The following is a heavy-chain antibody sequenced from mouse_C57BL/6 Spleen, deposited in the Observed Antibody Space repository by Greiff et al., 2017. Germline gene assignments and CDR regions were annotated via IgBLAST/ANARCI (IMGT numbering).Heavy chain of an antibody. CDR3: AREPSGYGYFDV. D-gene: IGHD3-1*01. CDR1: GYTFTSYW. J-gene: IGHJ1*03. Sequence: QVQLQQPGAELVKPGASVKMSCKASGYTFTSYWITWVKQRPGQGLEWIGDIYPGSGSTNYNEKFKSKATLTVDTSSSTAYMQLSSLTSEDSAVYYSAREPSGYGYFDVWGTGTTVTVSS. CDR2: IYPGSGST. V-gene: IGHV1-55*01.